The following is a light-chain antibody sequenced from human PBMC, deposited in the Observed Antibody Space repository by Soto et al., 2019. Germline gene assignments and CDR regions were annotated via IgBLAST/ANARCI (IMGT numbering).Light chain of an antibody. Sequence: QSALTQPPSASGSPGQSVTISCTGTTSDVGGYNYVSWYQLHPGKVPKLIISEVNKRLSGVPDRFSGSKSGSTAYLTVSGLKAEDEADYFCSSYAGSKNFVLFGGGTKLTVL. V-gene: IGLV2-8*01. CDR3: SSYAGSKNFVL. CDR1: TSDVGGYNY. J-gene: IGLJ2*01. CDR2: EVN.